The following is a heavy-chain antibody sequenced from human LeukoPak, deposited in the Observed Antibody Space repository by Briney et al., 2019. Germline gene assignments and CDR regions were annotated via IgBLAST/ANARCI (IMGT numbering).Heavy chain of an antibody. CDR3: TRDGLDSSGFYWRGGPNWFDP. V-gene: IGHV1-69*05. CDR1: GGTYSSYA. D-gene: IGHD3-22*01. Sequence: SVKVSCKASGGTYSSYAISWVRQAPGQGLEWMGRIIPIFVTVNYAQKFQGRVTITMDESRSTAYMELSSLRSEDTAVYYCTRDGLDSSGFYWRGGPNWFDPWGQGTLATVSS. J-gene: IGHJ5*02. CDR2: IIPIFVTV.